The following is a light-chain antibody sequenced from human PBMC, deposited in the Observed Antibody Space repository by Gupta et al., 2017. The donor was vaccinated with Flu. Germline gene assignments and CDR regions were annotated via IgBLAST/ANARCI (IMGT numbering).Light chain of an antibody. J-gene: IGLJ2*01. V-gene: IGLV3-19*01. CDR2: GKN. CDR1: SLRSYF. Sequence: GDSLRSYFASWYQQKPGKAPLFLIYGKNNRPSGIPDRFSGSGSGNTASLTITGAQAEDEADYYCNSRDTSDYHLPVFGGGTKLTVL. CDR3: NSRDTSDYHLPV.